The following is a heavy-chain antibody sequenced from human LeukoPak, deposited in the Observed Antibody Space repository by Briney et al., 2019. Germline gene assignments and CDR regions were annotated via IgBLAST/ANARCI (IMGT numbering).Heavy chain of an antibody. CDR3: AKDRHAPGRYCSSTSCFPFDS. CDR1: GFTFCSYA. D-gene: IGHD2-2*01. J-gene: IGHJ5*01. Sequence: GGSLRLSCVVSGFTFCSYAMSWVRQAPGKGLEWVSGISGSGGSTYYADSVRGRFAISRDNTKNTLYLQMNSLRAEDTAVYYCAKDRHAPGRYCSSTSCFPFDSWGQGTLVTVPS. V-gene: IGHV3-23*01. CDR2: ISGSGGST.